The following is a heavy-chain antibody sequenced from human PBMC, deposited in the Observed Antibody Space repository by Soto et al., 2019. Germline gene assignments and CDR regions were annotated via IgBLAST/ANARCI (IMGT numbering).Heavy chain of an antibody. D-gene: IGHD6-13*01. CDR2: ISGSGGST. J-gene: IGHJ4*02. Sequence: GGSLRLSCAASGFTFSSYAMSWVRQAPGKGLECVSVISGSGGSTYYADSVKGRFTISRDNSKNTLYLQMNSLRAEDTAVYYCAKSSSSWYYFDYWGQGTLVTVSS. V-gene: IGHV3-23*01. CDR1: GFTFSSYA. CDR3: AKSSSSWYYFDY.